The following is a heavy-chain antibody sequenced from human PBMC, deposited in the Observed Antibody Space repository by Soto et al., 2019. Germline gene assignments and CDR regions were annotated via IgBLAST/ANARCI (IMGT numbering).Heavy chain of an antibody. J-gene: IGHJ6*02. D-gene: IGHD3-22*01. Sequence: PSETLSLTCTVSGGSISSYYWSWIRQPPGKGLEWIGYIYYSGSTYYNPSLKSRVTISVDTSKNQFSLKLSSVTAADTAVYYCARDTSSPAYYYDSSGYWSYYYGMDVWGQGPRSPSP. CDR2: IYYSGST. CDR3: ARDTSSPAYYYDSSGYWSYYYGMDV. V-gene: IGHV4-59*12. CDR1: GGSISSYY.